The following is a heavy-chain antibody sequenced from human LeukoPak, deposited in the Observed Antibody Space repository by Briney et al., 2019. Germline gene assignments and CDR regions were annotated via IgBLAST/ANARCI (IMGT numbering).Heavy chain of an antibody. CDR1: GFTFSDYS. Sequence: GGSLRLSCAASGFTFSDYSMNWVRQASGKGLEWISYVGISSGNTKYADSVKGRFTISGDKAKNSLYLQMISLRVEDTAVYYCARDTKYAFDNWGQGTLVTVSS. V-gene: IGHV3-48*01. J-gene: IGHJ4*02. CDR2: VGISSGNT. D-gene: IGHD2-2*01. CDR3: ARDTKYAFDN.